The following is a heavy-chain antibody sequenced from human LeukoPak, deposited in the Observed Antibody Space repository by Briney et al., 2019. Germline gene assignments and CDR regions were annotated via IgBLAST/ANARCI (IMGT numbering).Heavy chain of an antibody. J-gene: IGHJ4*02. CDR3: ARGGWLDDY. CDR1: EYSFTMYW. D-gene: IGHD6-19*01. Sequence: GESLKISCKGSEYSFTMYWISWVRQMPGKGLEWMGRINPSDSYTNYNPPFQGHVTFSVDKSIATAYLQWTTLKASDTAMYYCARGGWLDDYWGQGTLVTVSS. V-gene: IGHV5-10-1*01. CDR2: INPSDSYT.